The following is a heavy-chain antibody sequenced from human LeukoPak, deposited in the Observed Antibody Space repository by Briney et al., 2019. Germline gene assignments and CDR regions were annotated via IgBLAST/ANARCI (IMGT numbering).Heavy chain of an antibody. CDR2: IYYSGST. Sequence: PSETLSLTCAVSGGSISSSIYYWGWIRQAPGKGLEWIGSIYYSGSTYYNPSLKSRVTISVDPSKNQFSLRLTSVTAADTAVYYCASDSFYDSGGYFYYWGQGTPVTVSS. CDR3: ASDSFYDSGGYFYY. V-gene: IGHV4-39*07. CDR1: GGSISSSIYY. J-gene: IGHJ4*02. D-gene: IGHD3-22*01.